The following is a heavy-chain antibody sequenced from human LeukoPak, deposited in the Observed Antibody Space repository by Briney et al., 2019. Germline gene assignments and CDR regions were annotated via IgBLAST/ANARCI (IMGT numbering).Heavy chain of an antibody. CDR2: ISYDGSNK. J-gene: IGHJ4*02. V-gene: IGHV3-30*04. CDR1: GLTSSSYA. CDR3: ARDQASGSDYKDYFDF. Sequence: GGSQTLSCAASGLTSSSYAMHWVRHAPGKGREWVAVISYDGSNKYYADSVKGRFTISRDNSKNTLYLQMNSLRAEDTAVYYCARDQASGSDYKDYFDFWGQGTMVTVSS. D-gene: IGHD1-26*01.